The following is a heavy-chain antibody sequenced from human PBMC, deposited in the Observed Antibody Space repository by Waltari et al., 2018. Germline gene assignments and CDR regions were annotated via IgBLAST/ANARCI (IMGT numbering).Heavy chain of an antibody. D-gene: IGHD6-13*01. Sequence: QVQLQESGPGLVKPSPTLSLPCTVSGASIRSGDYYWSWIRQPPGKGLEWIGYIYYSGSTYYNPSLKSRVTISVDTSKNQFSLKLSSVTAADTAVYYCARSRKIGYSRIYFDDWGQGTLVTVSS. CDR2: IYYSGST. V-gene: IGHV4-30-4*08. J-gene: IGHJ4*02. CDR1: GASIRSGDYY. CDR3: ARSRKIGYSRIYFDD.